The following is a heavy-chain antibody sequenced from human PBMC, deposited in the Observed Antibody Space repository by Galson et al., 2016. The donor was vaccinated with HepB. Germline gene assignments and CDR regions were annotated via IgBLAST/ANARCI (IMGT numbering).Heavy chain of an antibody. Sequence: SLRLSCAASGFSISIYSMNWVRQAPGKGLEWVSGISWDSKDIGYADSVKGRFTVSIDNAKNSLYLQTNSLRPEDTALYYCIKDDRGSPSEGYWGQGTLVTVSS. CDR3: IKDDRGSPSEGY. J-gene: IGHJ4*02. D-gene: IGHD6-6*01. CDR1: GFSISIYS. V-gene: IGHV3-9*01. CDR2: ISWDSKDI.